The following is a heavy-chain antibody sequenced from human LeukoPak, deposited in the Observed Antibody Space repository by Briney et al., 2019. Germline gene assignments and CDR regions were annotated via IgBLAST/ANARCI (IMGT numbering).Heavy chain of an antibody. CDR2: INHSGST. CDR3: AADSSSSYYYYGMDV. V-gene: IGHV4-39*07. CDR1: GGSISSSGYY. Sequence: SETLSLTCIVSGGSISSSGYYWGWIRQPPGKGLEWIGEINHSGSTNYNPSLKSRVTISVDTSKNQFSLKLSSVTAADTAVYYCAADSSSSYYYYGMDVWGQGTTVTVSS. J-gene: IGHJ6*02. D-gene: IGHD6-6*01.